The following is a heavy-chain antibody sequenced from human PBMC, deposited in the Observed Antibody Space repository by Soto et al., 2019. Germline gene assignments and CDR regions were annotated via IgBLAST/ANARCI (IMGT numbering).Heavy chain of an antibody. J-gene: IGHJ6*03. D-gene: IGHD5-12*01. Sequence: ASVKVSCKASGYTFTSYDINWVRQATGQGLEWMGWMNPNSGNTGYAQKFQGRVIMTRNTSISTAYMELSSLRSEDTAVYYCARGGYSGYEDYYYYYMDVWGKGTTVTVSS. CDR2: MNPNSGNT. V-gene: IGHV1-8*01. CDR3: ARGGYSGYEDYYYYYMDV. CDR1: GYTFTSYD.